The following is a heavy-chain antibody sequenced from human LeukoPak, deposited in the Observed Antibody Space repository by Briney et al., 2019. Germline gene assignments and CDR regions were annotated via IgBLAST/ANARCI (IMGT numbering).Heavy chain of an antibody. V-gene: IGHV4-38-2*02. CDR1: GYSISSGYY. CDR2: ISHSGST. Sequence: PSETLSLTCAVSGYSISSGYYWGWIRQPPGKGLEWIGTISHSGSTYYNPSLKSRVTISVDTSKNQFSLKLNSVTAADTAVYYCARDHGGTIDYWGQGTLVTVSS. D-gene: IGHD4-23*01. CDR3: ARDHGGTIDY. J-gene: IGHJ4*02.